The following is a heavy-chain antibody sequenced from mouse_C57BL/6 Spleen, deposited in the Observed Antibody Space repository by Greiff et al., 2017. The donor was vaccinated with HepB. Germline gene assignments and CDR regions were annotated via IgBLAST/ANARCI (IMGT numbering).Heavy chain of an antibody. CDR1: GYAFTNYL. J-gene: IGHJ1*03. Sequence: QVQLQQSGAELVRPGTSVKVSCKASGYAFTNYLIEWVKQRPGQGLEWIGVINPGSGGTNYNEKLKGKATLTADKSSITAYMQLSSLTSEDSAVYFCARGGYSNYDWYFDVWGTGTTVTVSS. CDR3: ARGGYSNYDWYFDV. V-gene: IGHV1-54*01. CDR2: INPGSGGT. D-gene: IGHD2-5*01.